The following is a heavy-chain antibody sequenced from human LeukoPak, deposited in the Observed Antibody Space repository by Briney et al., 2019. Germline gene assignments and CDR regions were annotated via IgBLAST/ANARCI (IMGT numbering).Heavy chain of an antibody. CDR1: GGSFSDYF. D-gene: IGHD2-2*01. V-gene: IGHV4-34*01. CDR3: ARDVVVVPAAIHYGMDV. CDR2: INHSGRT. Sequence: SETLFLTCAVYGGSFSDYFWGWIRQPPGKGLEWIGEINHSGRTYYNPSLKSRVTISVDTSKNQFSLNLSSVTAADTAVYYCARDVVVVPAAIHYGMDVWGQGTTVTVSS. J-gene: IGHJ6*02.